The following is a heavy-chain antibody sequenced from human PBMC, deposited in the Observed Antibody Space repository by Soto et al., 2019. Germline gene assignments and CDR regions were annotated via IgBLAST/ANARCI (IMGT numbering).Heavy chain of an antibody. J-gene: IGHJ4*02. CDR3: ARDPKYYYDSSGYYRFDY. Sequence: QVQLVQSGAEVKKPGSSVKVSCKASGGTFSSYAISWVRQAPGQGLEWMGGIIPIFGTANYAQKFQGRVTITADKSTSKAYMELSSLRSEDTAVYYCARDPKYYYDSSGYYRFDYWGQGTLVTVSS. CDR1: GGTFSSYA. V-gene: IGHV1-69*06. D-gene: IGHD3-22*01. CDR2: IIPIFGTA.